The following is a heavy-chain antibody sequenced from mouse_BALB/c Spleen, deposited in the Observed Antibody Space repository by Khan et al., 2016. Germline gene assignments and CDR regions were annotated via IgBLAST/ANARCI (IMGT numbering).Heavy chain of an antibody. Sequence: EVKLLEAGGGLVQPGGSLKLSCAASGFDFSRYWMSWVRQAPGKGLEWIGEINPDSSTINYTPSLKDKFIISRDNANNTLYLQMSKVRSEDTALYYCARARYDAYLAYGGQGTLVTVSA. CDR1: GFDFSRYW. J-gene: IGHJ3*01. D-gene: IGHD2-14*01. CDR3: ARARYDAYLAY. CDR2: INPDSSTI. V-gene: IGHV4-1*02.